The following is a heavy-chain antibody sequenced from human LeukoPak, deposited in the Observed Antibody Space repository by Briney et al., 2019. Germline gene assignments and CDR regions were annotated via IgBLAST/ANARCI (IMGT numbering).Heavy chain of an antibody. CDR1: GFTFSSYA. V-gene: IGHV3-30-3*01. D-gene: IGHD3-22*01. CDR2: ISYDGSNK. Sequence: GRSLRLSCAASGFTFSSYAMHWVRQAPGKGLEWVAVISYDGSNKYYADSVKGRFTISRDNSKNTLYLQMNSLRAEDTAVYYCAKDQNSNYYDSSGYSFDYWGQGTLVTVSS. CDR3: AKDQNSNYYDSSGYSFDY. J-gene: IGHJ4*02.